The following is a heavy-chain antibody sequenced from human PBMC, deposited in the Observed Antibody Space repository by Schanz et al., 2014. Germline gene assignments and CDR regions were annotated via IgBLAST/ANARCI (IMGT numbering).Heavy chain of an antibody. V-gene: IGHV1-2*02. CDR2: INPLSGAT. Sequence: QVLLVQSGAEVKQPGASVKVSCKASGYTFTGYYIHWVRQAPGQGFEWMGWINPLSGATDYAPTFQGGVSMTRDTSISTAYMEVTRLVSSDTAVYYCARRGPNCSNNACYHGWFDPWGQGTLVTVSS. CDR3: ARRGPNCSNNACYHGWFDP. D-gene: IGHD4-4*01. J-gene: IGHJ5*02. CDR1: GYTFTGYY.